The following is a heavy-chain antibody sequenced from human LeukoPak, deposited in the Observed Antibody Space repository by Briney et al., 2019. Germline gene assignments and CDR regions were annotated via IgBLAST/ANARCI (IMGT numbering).Heavy chain of an antibody. Sequence: PSETLSLTCAVSGGSISSGGYSWSWIRQPPGKGLEWIGYIYYSGSTYYNPSLKSRVTISVDTSKNQFSLKLSSVTAADTAVYYCARDSSSSWYTPDYWGQGTLVTVSS. J-gene: IGHJ4*02. D-gene: IGHD6-13*01. CDR1: GGSISSGGYS. CDR3: ARDSSSSWYTPDY. CDR2: IYYSGST. V-gene: IGHV4-30-4*07.